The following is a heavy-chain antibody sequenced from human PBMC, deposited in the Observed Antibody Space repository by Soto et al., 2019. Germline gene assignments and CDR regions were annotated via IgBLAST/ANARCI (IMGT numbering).Heavy chain of an antibody. J-gene: IGHJ6*02. V-gene: IGHV1-18*01. CDR3: ARDLPTMDV. CDR1: GYTFTSYG. Sequence: QVQLVQSGAEVKKPGASVKVSCKASGYTFTSYGISWVRQAPGQGLEWMGWIRAYNGNTNYAQKLQSRVIMTTDTSTGTAYMELRILRSDDTAVYYCARDLPTMDVWGQGTTVTVSS. CDR2: IRAYNGNT.